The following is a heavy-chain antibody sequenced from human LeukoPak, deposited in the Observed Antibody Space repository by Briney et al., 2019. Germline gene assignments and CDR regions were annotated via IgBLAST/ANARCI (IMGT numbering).Heavy chain of an antibody. J-gene: IGHJ6*02. Sequence: ASVKVSCKASGYTFTGYYMHWVRQAPGQGLEWMGWINPNSGGTNYAQKFHGRVTMTRDTSISTAYMELSRLRSDDTAVYYCAGGAGYSPLRGYGMDVWGQGTTVTVSS. V-gene: IGHV1-2*02. CDR3: AGGAGYSPLRGYGMDV. D-gene: IGHD5-24*01. CDR2: INPNSGGT. CDR1: GYTFTGYY.